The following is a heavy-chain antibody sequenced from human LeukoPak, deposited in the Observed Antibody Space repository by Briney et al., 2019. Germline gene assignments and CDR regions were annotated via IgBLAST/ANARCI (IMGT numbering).Heavy chain of an antibody. Sequence: PGGSLRLSCAASGFTFDDYAMHWVRQAPGKGLEWVSGISWNSGSIGYADSVKGRFTISRDNAKNSLYLQMNSLRAEDTAVYYCAKVWSGFDSSSFFDYWGQGTLVTVSS. J-gene: IGHJ4*02. CDR2: ISWNSGSI. CDR1: GFTFDDYA. CDR3: AKVWSGFDSSSFFDY. V-gene: IGHV3-9*01. D-gene: IGHD6-6*01.